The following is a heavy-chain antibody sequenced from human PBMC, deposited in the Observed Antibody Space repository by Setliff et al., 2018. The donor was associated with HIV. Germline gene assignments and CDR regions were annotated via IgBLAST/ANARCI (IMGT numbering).Heavy chain of an antibody. Sequence: SETLSLTCIVSGGSISTYYWSWIRQPAGEGLEWIGRIYPSGSTNYNPSLRSRVTLSVDTSKNHFSLKLNSVTAADTAVYYCARVQMAYAAFDVWGQGTMVTVSS. CDR2: IYPSGST. CDR3: ARVQMAYAAFDV. V-gene: IGHV4-4*07. D-gene: IGHD4-17*01. CDR1: GGSISTYY. J-gene: IGHJ3*01.